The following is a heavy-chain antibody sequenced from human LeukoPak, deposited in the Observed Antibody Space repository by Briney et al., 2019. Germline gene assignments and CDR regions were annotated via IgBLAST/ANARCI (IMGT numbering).Heavy chain of an antibody. V-gene: IGHV3-48*04. CDR3: AKDSNYDSSGSVRH. D-gene: IGHD3-22*01. Sequence: PGGSLRLSCAASGFTFSTYSMSWVRQAPGKGLEWVSYISKDSSTISYGDSVKGRFTISRDNAKNSLYLQMNSLRAEDMALYYCAKDSNYDSSGSVRHWGQGTLVTVSS. J-gene: IGHJ1*01. CDR2: ISKDSSTI. CDR1: GFTFSTYS.